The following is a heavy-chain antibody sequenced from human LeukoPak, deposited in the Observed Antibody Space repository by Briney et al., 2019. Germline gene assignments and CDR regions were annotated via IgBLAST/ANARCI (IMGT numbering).Heavy chain of an antibody. J-gene: IGHJ2*01. CDR3: ASCSWDSGYVHWYFDL. CDR2: IKQDGSEK. V-gene: IGHV3-7*03. D-gene: IGHD5-12*01. Sequence: GGSLRLSCAASGFTFSSYWMSWVRQAPGKGLEWVANIKQDGSEKYYVDSVKGRFTISRDNAKNSLYLQMNSLRAEDTAVYYCASCSWDSGYVHWYFDLWGRGTLVTVSS. CDR1: GFTFSSYW.